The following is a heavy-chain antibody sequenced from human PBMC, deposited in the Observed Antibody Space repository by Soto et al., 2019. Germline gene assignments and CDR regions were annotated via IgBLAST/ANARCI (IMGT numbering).Heavy chain of an antibody. J-gene: IGHJ4*02. Sequence: ASVKVSCKASGYTFTSCDINWVRQATGQGLEWMGRMNPNSGNTGYAQKFQGRVTMTRNTSISTAYMELSSLRSEDTAVYYCARGRAPPNYGDYVHWGPGTLVTVSS. CDR1: GYTFTSCD. CDR2: MNPNSGNT. D-gene: IGHD4-17*01. V-gene: IGHV1-8*01. CDR3: ARGRAPPNYGDYVH.